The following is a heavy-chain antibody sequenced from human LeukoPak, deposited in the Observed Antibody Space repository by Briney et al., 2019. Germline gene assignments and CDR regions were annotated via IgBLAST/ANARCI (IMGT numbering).Heavy chain of an antibody. CDR1: GDSISSYY. CDR3: ARSRGSGGTYGMDV. CDR2: IYYSGST. J-gene: IGHJ6*02. D-gene: IGHD2-15*01. V-gene: IGHV4-59*01. Sequence: SETLSLTCTVSGDSISSYYWSWIRQPPGKGLEWIGYIYYSGSTNYNPSHKSRVTISVDTSKNQFSLKLSSVTAADTAVYYCARSRGSGGTYGMDVWGQGTTVTVSS.